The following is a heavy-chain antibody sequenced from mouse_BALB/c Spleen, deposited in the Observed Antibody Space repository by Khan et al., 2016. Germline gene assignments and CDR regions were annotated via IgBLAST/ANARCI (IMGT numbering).Heavy chain of an antibody. Sequence: EVQLQESGPGLVKPSQSLSLTYTVTGYSITSGYGWNWIRQFPGNKLEWMGYISYRGSTNYNPSLKSRISINRDTSKNQFFLQLNSVTTEDTASYYCARTARINYWGQGTTLTVSS. CDR3: ARTARINY. CDR2: ISYRGST. CDR1: GYSITSGYG. J-gene: IGHJ2*01. D-gene: IGHD3-3*01. V-gene: IGHV3-2*02.